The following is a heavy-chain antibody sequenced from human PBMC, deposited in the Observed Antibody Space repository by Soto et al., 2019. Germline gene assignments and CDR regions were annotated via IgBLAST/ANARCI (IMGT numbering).Heavy chain of an antibody. CDR2: ISSDSRTK. D-gene: IGHD5-18*01. J-gene: IGHJ3*01. CDR3: VRGGYGPVDAFDV. Sequence: SLRLSCVASGFTFSDYSMNWVRQAPGKGLEWVLYISSDSRTKYYVDSVKGRFTISRDNAKNSVFMQMSGLRAEDTAVYYWVRGGYGPVDAFDVWGQGTMVTVSS. CDR1: GFTFSDYS. V-gene: IGHV3-48*01.